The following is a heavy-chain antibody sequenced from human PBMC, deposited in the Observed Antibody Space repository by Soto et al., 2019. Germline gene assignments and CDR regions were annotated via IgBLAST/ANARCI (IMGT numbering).Heavy chain of an antibody. V-gene: IGHV1-8*01. CDR3: ARLETKYYDFWSGYFNWFDP. J-gene: IGHJ5*02. Sequence: VASVKVSCKASGYTFTSYDINWVRQATGQGLEWMGWMNPNSGNTGYAQKFQGRVTMTRNTSISTAYMELSSLRSEDTAVYYCARLETKYYDFWSGYFNWFDPWGQGTLVTVPS. CDR1: GYTFTSYD. D-gene: IGHD3-3*01. CDR2: MNPNSGNT.